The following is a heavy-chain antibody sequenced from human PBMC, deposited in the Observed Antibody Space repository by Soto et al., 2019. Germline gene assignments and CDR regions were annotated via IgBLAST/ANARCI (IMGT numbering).Heavy chain of an antibody. Sequence: EVQLLESGGGLVQPGGSLRLSCAASGFTFNNYAMTWVRQAPGKGLEWVSAISGGGDTTSYADSVKGRFPVSRDVSKNTLYLQMSSLRAEDTALYYCAKGRGGSGSLTPRVDFWGQGTLVTVSS. CDR1: GFTFNNYA. D-gene: IGHD3-10*01. J-gene: IGHJ4*02. V-gene: IGHV3-23*01. CDR2: ISGGGDTT. CDR3: AKGRGGSGSLTPRVDF.